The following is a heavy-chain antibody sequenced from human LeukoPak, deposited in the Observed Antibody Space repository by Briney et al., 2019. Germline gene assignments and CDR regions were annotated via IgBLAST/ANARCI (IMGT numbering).Heavy chain of an antibody. CDR2: IVVGSGNT. J-gene: IGHJ3*02. Sequence: SVKVSCKASGFTFTSSAMQWVRQARGQRLEWIGWIVVGSGNTNYAQKFQERVTITRDMSTSTAYMELSSLRSEDTAVYHCAASHQRWLPRPLDAFDIWGQGTMVTVSS. D-gene: IGHD5-24*01. CDR1: GFTFTSSA. CDR3: AASHQRWLPRPLDAFDI. V-gene: IGHV1-58*02.